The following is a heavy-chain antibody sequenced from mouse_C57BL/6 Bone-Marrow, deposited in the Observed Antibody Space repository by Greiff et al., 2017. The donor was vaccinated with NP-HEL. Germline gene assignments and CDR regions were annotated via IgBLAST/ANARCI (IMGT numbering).Heavy chain of an antibody. CDR2: IYPGDGDT. CDR1: GYAFSSSW. Sequence: VQLQQSGPELVKPGASVKISCKASGYAFSSSWLNWVKQRPGKGLEWIGRIYPGDGDTNYNGKFKGKATLTADNSSSTAYMQLSSLTSEDSAVYFCAQRDWYYGYYNAMDYWGQGTSVTVSS. V-gene: IGHV1-82*01. J-gene: IGHJ4*01. D-gene: IGHD1-1*01. CDR3: AQRDWYYGYYNAMDY.